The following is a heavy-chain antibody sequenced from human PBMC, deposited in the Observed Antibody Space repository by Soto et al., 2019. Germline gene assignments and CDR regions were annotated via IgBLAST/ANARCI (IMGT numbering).Heavy chain of an antibody. CDR2: ISVSGEYT. Sequence: EVQLLESGGGLVQPGGSLRLSCAASGFTFSNYAMNWVRQAPGKGLEWVSGISVSGEYTYYADSVNGQFTISRDNSKNTLYLQMNNLRAEDTAVYYCATTYSSGWRIDYWGQGTLVTVSS. D-gene: IGHD6-19*01. CDR3: ATTYSSGWRIDY. J-gene: IGHJ4*02. V-gene: IGHV3-23*01. CDR1: GFTFSNYA.